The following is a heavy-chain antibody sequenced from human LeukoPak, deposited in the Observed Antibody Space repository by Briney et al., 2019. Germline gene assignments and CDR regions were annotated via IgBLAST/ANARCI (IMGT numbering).Heavy chain of an antibody. CDR2: INPNSGYT. Sequence: ASVKVSCKASGFSFTGYFMQWVRQAPGQGLEWMGWINPNSGYTNYAQKFQGRVTMTRDTSISTAYMELSRLRSDDAAVYYCARRFYYARAVWGQGTAVTVSS. CDR3: ARRFYYARAV. V-gene: IGHV1-2*02. J-gene: IGHJ6*02. D-gene: IGHD3-16*01. CDR1: GFSFTGYF.